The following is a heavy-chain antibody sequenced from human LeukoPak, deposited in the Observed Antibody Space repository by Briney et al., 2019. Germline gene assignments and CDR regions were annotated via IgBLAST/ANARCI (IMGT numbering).Heavy chain of an antibody. CDR2: IYSFGST. CDR3: ARGARHPDYMDV. J-gene: IGHJ6*03. CDR1: GDSISSDSYY. Sequence: SETLSLTCTVAGDSISSDSYYWSWVRQPAGKGLEWIGRIYSFGSTNYSPSLKSRLTISLQTSNNQVSLRLTSVTAADTAVYYCARGARHPDYMDVWGEGTTVTVSS. V-gene: IGHV4-61*02.